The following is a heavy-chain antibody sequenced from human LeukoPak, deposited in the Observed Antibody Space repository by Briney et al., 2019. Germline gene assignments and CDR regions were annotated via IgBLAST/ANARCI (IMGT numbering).Heavy chain of an antibody. Sequence: GGSLRLSCAASGFTLSSYGMHWVRQAPGKGLEWVAVIWYDGSNKYYADSVKGRFTISRDNSKNTLYLQMNSLRAEDTAVYYCAKVRSGSGTPFDYWGQGTLVTVSS. J-gene: IGHJ4*02. D-gene: IGHD3-10*01. CDR3: AKVRSGSGTPFDY. V-gene: IGHV3-33*06. CDR2: IWYDGSNK. CDR1: GFTLSSYG.